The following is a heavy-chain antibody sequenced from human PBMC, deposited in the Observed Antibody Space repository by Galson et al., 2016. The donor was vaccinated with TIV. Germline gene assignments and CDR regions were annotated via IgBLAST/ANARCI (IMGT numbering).Heavy chain of an antibody. CDR1: GYSFSSYW. CDR3: ARPEGSGSYYYYGMDV. D-gene: IGHD3-10*01. J-gene: IGHJ6*02. CDR2: IYPGDSDT. Sequence: SGAEVKQPGEPLKISCKGSGYSFSSYWIGWVRQMPGKGLEWMGIIYPGDSDTRYSPSFQGQVTISADKSISTAYLQWLSLNASDTAMYYCARPEGSGSYYYYGMDVWGQGTTVTVSS. V-gene: IGHV5-51*03.